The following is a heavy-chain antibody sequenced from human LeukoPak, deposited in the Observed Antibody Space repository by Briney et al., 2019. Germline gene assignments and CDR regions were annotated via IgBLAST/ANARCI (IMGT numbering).Heavy chain of an antibody. CDR2: IIQDGTEK. Sequence: GGSLRLSCAASGFPFSNYWMTWVRQAPGKGLEWVANIIQDGTEKSYVGSVKGRFTISRDNAKNSLSLQMNSLRAEDTAIYYCAREGASAISHAFDIWGQGTVVTVSS. D-gene: IGHD3-16*01. J-gene: IGHJ3*02. CDR3: AREGASAISHAFDI. CDR1: GFPFSNYW. V-gene: IGHV3-7*01.